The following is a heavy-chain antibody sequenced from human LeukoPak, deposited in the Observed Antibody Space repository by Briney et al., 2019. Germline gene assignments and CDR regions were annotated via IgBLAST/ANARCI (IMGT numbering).Heavy chain of an antibody. CDR3: ARRSVTTFDY. J-gene: IGHJ4*02. Sequence: EGSLRLSCAASGFTFSSYGMSWVRQAPGKGLEWVSAISGSGGSTYYADSVKGRFTISRDNSKNTLYLQMSSLRADDTAVYYCARRSVTTFDYWGQGTLVTVSS. V-gene: IGHV3-23*01. D-gene: IGHD4-17*01. CDR2: ISGSGGST. CDR1: GFTFSSYG.